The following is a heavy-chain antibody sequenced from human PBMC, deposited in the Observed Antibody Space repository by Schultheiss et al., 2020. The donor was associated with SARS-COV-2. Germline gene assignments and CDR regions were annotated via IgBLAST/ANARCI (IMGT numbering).Heavy chain of an antibody. V-gene: IGHV3-74*01. J-gene: IGHJ4*02. CDR1: QFNFGYFW. Sequence: GGSLRLSCAGPQFNFGYFWMHWVRQAPGKGLMWVSRINEDGTTTNYADSVKGRFTISRDNAKKTLYLQMNSLRGDDTAVYYCARDLSGKEDYWGQGTLVTVSS. CDR3: ARDLSGKEDY. CDR2: INEDGTTT. D-gene: IGHD3-10*01.